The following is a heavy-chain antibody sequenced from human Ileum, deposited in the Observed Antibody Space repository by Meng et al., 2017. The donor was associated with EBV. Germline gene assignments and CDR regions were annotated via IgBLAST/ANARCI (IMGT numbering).Heavy chain of an antibody. V-gene: IGHV4-4*02. CDR2: IFHIGST. CDR3: AKVSLTGTFYDH. J-gene: IGHJ4*02. CDR1: GGSVISNNW. Sequence: GQLQEPGPRLVKPSGTLSLTCAVSGGSVISNNWWSWVRQPPGKGLEWIGEIFHIGSTNNSPSLKSRVTISVDNSKNQFSLSLTSVTAADTAIYYCAKVSLTGTFYDHWGQGILVTVSS. D-gene: IGHD3-9*01.